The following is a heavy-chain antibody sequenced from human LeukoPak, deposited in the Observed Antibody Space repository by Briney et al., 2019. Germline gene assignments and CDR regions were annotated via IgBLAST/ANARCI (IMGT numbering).Heavy chain of an antibody. V-gene: IGHV3-7*01. CDR3: ARESSCSY. J-gene: IGHJ4*02. CDR1: EFTFSSYW. Sequence: GGSLRLSCAASEFTFSSYWMSWVRQAPGKGLEWVAKIRQDGSEMYYADSVKGRFTISRDNAKNSLYLQTNSLRAEDTAVYYCARESSCSYWGQGTLVTVSS. D-gene: IGHD6-13*01. CDR2: IRQDGSEM.